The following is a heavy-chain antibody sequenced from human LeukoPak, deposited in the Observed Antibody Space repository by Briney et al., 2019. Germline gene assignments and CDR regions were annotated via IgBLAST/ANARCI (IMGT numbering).Heavy chain of an antibody. CDR3: AREGGDGDYYYYMDV. J-gene: IGHJ6*03. D-gene: IGHD4-17*01. CDR2: ISRVSTYI. Sequence: GGSLRLSCSASGFTFTDYSMSWVRQAPGKGLEWVSIISRVSTYIYYADSVKGRFTVSRDNAKSSLYLQMTSLRAEDTAVYFCAREGGDGDYYYYMDVWGKGTPVTVSS. V-gene: IGHV3-21*01. CDR1: GFTFTDYS.